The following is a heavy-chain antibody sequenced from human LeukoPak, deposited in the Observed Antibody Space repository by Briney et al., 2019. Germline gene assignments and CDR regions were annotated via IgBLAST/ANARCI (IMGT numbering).Heavy chain of an antibody. V-gene: IGHV3-7*01. CDR1: GFTFSSYW. J-gene: IGHJ4*02. CDR3: ARLLLGYCSSTSCELF. Sequence: GGSPRLSCAASGFTFSSYWMSWVRQAPGKGLEWVANIKQDGSEKYYVDSVKGRFTISRDSAKNSLYLQMNSLRAEDTAVYYCARLLLGYCSSTSCELFWGQGTLVTVSS. CDR2: IKQDGSEK. D-gene: IGHD2-2*01.